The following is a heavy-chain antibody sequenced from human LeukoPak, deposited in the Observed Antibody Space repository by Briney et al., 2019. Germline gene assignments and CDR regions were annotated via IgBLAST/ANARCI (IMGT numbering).Heavy chain of an antibody. CDR1: GGSISSGGYY. CDR3: ARRDYYDSSGLSDSLGITDYLDY. D-gene: IGHD3-22*01. J-gene: IGHJ4*02. Sequence: SETLSLTCTVSGGSISSGGYYWSWIRQHPGKGLEWIGYIYYSGSTYYNPSLKSRVTISVDTSKNQFSLKLSSVTAADTAVYYCARRDYYDSSGLSDSLGITDYLDYWGQGTLVTVSS. V-gene: IGHV4-31*03. CDR2: IYYSGST.